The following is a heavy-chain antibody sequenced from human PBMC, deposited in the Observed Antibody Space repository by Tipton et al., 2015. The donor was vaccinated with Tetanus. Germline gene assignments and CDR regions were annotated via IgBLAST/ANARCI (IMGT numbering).Heavy chain of an antibody. Sequence: SLRLSCAVSGFGFSNYKMNWVRQAPGKGLEWISSISSTSSYIDYSDSVKGRFTISRDNAKSALYLQMSNLGAEDTALYFCVSGSALDYWGQGTLVTVSS. CDR2: ISSTSSYI. D-gene: IGHD6-25*01. CDR1: GFGFSNYK. J-gene: IGHJ4*02. CDR3: VSGSALDY. V-gene: IGHV3-21*01.